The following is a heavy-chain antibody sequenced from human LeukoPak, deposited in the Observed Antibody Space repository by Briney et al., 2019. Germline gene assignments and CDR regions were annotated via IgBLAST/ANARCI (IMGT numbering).Heavy chain of an antibody. V-gene: IGHV3-11*01. CDR1: GFTFSDYY. Sequence: PEGSLRLSCAASGFTFSDYYMSWIRQAPGKGLEWVSYISSSGSTIYYADSVKGRFTISRDNAKNSLYLQMNSLRAEDTAVYYCARVITMIVVGPGYMDVWGQGTTVTVSS. D-gene: IGHD3-22*01. CDR2: ISSSGSTI. CDR3: ARVITMIVVGPGYMDV. J-gene: IGHJ6*02.